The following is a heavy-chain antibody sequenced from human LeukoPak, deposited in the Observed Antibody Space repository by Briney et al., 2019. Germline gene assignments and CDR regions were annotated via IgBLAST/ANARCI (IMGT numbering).Heavy chain of an antibody. Sequence: PGGSLRLSCATSGFTISSNHINWVRQAPGKGLEWVSVLKSDGKTSHADSVKGRFTIYRDNSKNTVYLQMNSLRVEDTAVYYCARAPYVSGNFNWGQGTLVTVSS. CDR3: ARAPYVSGNFN. CDR1: GFTISSNH. CDR2: LKSDGKT. D-gene: IGHD3-10*01. J-gene: IGHJ4*02. V-gene: IGHV3-66*02.